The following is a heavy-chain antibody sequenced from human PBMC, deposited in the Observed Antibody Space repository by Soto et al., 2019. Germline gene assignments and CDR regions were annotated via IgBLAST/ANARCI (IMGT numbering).Heavy chain of an antibody. Sequence: GGSLGLSCAASGFTFSNYAMGGVRQAPGKGLEWVSGISAGGSSTYYADSVKGRFTISRDNSKDTLYLQMNSLRAEDTAVYYCARRSSSWYFDYWGQGTLVTVSS. V-gene: IGHV3-23*01. J-gene: IGHJ4*02. CDR3: ARRSSSWYFDY. D-gene: IGHD6-13*01. CDR1: GFTFSNYA. CDR2: ISAGGSST.